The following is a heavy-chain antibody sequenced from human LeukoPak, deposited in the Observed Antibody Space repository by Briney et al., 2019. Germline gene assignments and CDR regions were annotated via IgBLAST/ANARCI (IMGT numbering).Heavy chain of an antibody. Sequence: GGSLTLSCAASGFTFSSYGMSWVRQAPGKGLEWVSAISGSGGSTYYADSVKGRFTISRDSSKNTLFLQMNRLRPEDAAVYYCAKAPVTTCRGAYCYPFDYWGQGTLVTVSS. J-gene: IGHJ4*02. V-gene: IGHV3-23*01. CDR1: GFTFSSYG. CDR3: AKAPVTTCRGAYCYPFDY. CDR2: ISGSGGST. D-gene: IGHD2-21*01.